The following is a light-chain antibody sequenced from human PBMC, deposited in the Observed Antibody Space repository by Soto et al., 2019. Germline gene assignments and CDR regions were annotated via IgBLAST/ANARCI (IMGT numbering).Light chain of an antibody. CDR3: SSYAGNNNVM. CDR2: EVS. J-gene: IGLJ3*02. Sequence: QSALTQPASVSGSPGQSITISCTGTSSDVGGYNYVSWYQQHPGKAPKLMIYEVSNRPSGVPDRFSGSKSGSTASLTVSGLQAEDEADYYCSSYAGNNNVMFGGGTKLTVL. CDR1: SSDVGGYNY. V-gene: IGLV2-8*01.